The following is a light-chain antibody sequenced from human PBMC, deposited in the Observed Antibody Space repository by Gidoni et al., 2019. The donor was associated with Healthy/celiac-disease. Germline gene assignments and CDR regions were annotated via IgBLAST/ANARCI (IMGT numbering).Light chain of an antibody. CDR3: QQRSNWIT. CDR1: QSVSSD. Sequence: EIVLTQSPATLSLSPGERATLSCRASQSVSSDLAWYQQKPGQAPRLLIDDASNRATGIPARFSGSGSWTDFTLTISSLEPEDFAVYYCQQRSNWITFGQGTRLEIK. CDR2: DAS. V-gene: IGKV3-11*01. J-gene: IGKJ5*01.